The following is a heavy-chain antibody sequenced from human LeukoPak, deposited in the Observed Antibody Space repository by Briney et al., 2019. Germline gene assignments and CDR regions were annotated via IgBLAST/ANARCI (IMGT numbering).Heavy chain of an antibody. CDR3: ARGRGYSYGYSLVA. J-gene: IGHJ5*02. V-gene: IGHV4-59*01. CDR1: GGSISSYY. D-gene: IGHD5-18*01. CDR2: IYYSGST. Sequence: SETLSLTCTVSGGSISSYYWSWIRQPPGKGLEWIGYIYYSGSTNYNPSLKSRVTISVDTSKNQFSLKLSSVTAADTAVYYCARGRGYSYGYSLVAWGQGTLVTVPS.